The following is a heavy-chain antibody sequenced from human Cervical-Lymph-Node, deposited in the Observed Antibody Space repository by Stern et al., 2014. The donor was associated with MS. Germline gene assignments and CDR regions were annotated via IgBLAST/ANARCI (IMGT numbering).Heavy chain of an antibody. CDR2: INPSGAST. D-gene: IGHD6-6*01. J-gene: IGHJ6*02. Sequence: QVQLVQSGAEVRKPWASVKVSCRASRYTFTTHYIYWVRQAPGQGLEWLGLINPSGASTSYAQKLQGRVTMTRDTSTSTVYMELSNLRSEDTAVYYCARTKDSSIEARPGEHYYVAMDVWGQGTTVSVPS. CDR1: RYTFTTHY. V-gene: IGHV1-46*04. CDR3: ARTKDSSIEARPGEHYYVAMDV.